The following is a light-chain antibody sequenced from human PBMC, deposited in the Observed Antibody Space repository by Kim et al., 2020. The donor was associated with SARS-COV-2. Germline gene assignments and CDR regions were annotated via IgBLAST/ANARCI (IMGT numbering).Light chain of an antibody. CDR2: EDT. V-gene: IGLV3-1*01. CDR3: QTWDTSAVV. J-gene: IGLJ2*01. CDR1: KLGFKF. Sequence: SYELTQPPSVSVSPGQTASITCSGDKLGFKFASWYQQKPGQSPLLVIYEDTKRPSGIPERFSGSNSANTATLTISGTQAMDEADYYCQTWDTSAVVFGGG.